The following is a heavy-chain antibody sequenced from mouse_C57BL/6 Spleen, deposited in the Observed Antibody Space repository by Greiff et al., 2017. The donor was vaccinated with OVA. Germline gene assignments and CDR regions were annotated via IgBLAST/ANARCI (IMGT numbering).Heavy chain of an antibody. CDR2: ISSGSSTI. CDR1: GFTFSDYG. D-gene: IGHD1-1*01. V-gene: IGHV5-17*01. Sequence: EVHLVESGGGLVKPGGSLKLSCAASGFTFSDYGMHWVRQAPEKGLEWVAYISSGSSTIYYADTVKDRFTISRDNAKNTLFLQMTSLRSEDTAMYYCASQFITTVVATDYFDVWGTGTTVTVSS. J-gene: IGHJ1*03. CDR3: ASQFITTVVATDYFDV.